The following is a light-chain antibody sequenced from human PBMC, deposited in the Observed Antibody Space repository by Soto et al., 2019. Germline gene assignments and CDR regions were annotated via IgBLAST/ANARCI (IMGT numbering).Light chain of an antibody. V-gene: IGKV3-15*01. J-gene: IGKJ1*01. CDR1: ESVRTS. CDR2: GAS. CDR3: QQYADWPRT. Sequence: EVVLTQSPATLSVSPGERGTLSCRASESVRTSLAWYQQKPGRSPSLLIFGASTRATGLPARFSGSGSGEEVTLTISSLQSEDFAVYYCQQYADWPRTFGQGTKLEFK.